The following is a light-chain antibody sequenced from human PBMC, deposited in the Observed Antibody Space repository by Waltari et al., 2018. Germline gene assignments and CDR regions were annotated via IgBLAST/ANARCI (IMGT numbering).Light chain of an antibody. CDR2: EVT. CDR3: CSYAGSTTHVI. J-gene: IGLJ2*01. Sequence: QSALTQPASVSGSPGQSITISCTGISSDVGNYNLVSWYQQHPGKAPKLMIYEVTKRPSGVSNRFSGSKSGNTASLTISGLQAEDEADYCCCSYAGSTTHVIFGGGTKLTVL. CDR1: SSDVGNYNL. V-gene: IGLV2-23*02.